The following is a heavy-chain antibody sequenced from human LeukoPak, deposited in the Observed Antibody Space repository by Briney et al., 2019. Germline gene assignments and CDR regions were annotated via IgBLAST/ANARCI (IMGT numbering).Heavy chain of an antibody. V-gene: IGHV3-21*04. CDR2: ISSSSTYI. Sequence: GGSLRLSCAASGFILSTYSMNWVRQAPGKGLEWVSSISSSSTYIYYADSVKGRFTISRDNSKNTLYLQMNSLRAEDTAIYYCAKDGYYCSSTSCYLDYWGQGTLVTVSS. CDR3: AKDGYYCSSTSCYLDY. CDR1: GFILSTYS. J-gene: IGHJ4*02. D-gene: IGHD2-2*01.